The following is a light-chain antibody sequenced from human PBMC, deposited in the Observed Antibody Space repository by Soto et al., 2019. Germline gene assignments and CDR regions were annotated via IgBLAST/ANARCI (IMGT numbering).Light chain of an antibody. J-gene: IGLJ3*02. CDR1: TGAVTSGHY. V-gene: IGLV7-46*01. CDR2: DIS. CDR3: LLSYGGANWV. Sequence: QTVVTQETSLTVSPGGTVTLTCGSSTGAVTSGHYPYWFQQKPGQAPRTLIYDISNRHSWTPARFSGSLLGGKAALTLSGAQPEDEAEYYCLLSYGGANWVFGGGTKLTVL.